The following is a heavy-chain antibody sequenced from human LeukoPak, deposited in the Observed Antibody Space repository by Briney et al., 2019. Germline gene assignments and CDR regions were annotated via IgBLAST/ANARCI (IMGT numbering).Heavy chain of an antibody. CDR3: ARGSLHSDY. J-gene: IGHJ4*02. Sequence: SETLSLTCTVSGGSISNYYWGWIRQPPGMGLGWIGSIYYSGNTYYNPSLKSRVTTSVDTSKNQFSLKLSSVTAADTAVYYCARGSLHSDYWGQGTLVTVSS. CDR2: IYYSGNT. V-gene: IGHV4-39*07. CDR1: GGSISNYY. D-gene: IGHD2/OR15-2a*01.